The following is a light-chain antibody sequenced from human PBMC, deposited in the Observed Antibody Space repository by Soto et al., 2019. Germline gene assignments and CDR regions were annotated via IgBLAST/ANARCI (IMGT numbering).Light chain of an antibody. CDR2: GAS. CDR3: QQYNNWSIT. V-gene: IGKV3-15*01. Sequence: EIVITQSPATLSVSPRERATLSCRASQSVSSNLAWYQQKPGQAPRLLIYGASTRATGIPARFSGSGSGTEFTLTISSLQSEDFAVYYCQQYNNWSITFGQGTRLEI. CDR1: QSVSSN. J-gene: IGKJ5*01.